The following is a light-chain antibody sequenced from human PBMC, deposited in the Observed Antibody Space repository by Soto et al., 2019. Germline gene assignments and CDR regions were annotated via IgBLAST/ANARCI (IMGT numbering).Light chain of an antibody. CDR1: NSNIGSHT. J-gene: IGLJ3*02. Sequence: QSVLTQPPSASGTPGQRITISCSGSNSNIGSHTVHWYQHLPGTAPKLLIYDNDQRPSGVPDRFSGSKSGSSASLAISGLQSDDESDYYCASWDDSLNVWLFGGGTKLTVL. V-gene: IGLV1-44*01. CDR3: ASWDDSLNVWL. CDR2: DND.